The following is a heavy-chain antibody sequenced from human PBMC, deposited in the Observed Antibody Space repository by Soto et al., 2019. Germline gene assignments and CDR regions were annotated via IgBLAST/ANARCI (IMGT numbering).Heavy chain of an antibody. CDR2: INSDGSST. CDR1: GFTFSSYW. Sequence: GSLRLSCAASGFTFSSYWMHWVRQAPGKGLVWVSRINSDGSSTSYADSVKGRFTISRDNAKNTLYLQMNSLRAEDTAVYYCARTGYSSGWYRYWGQGTLVTVSS. J-gene: IGHJ4*02. V-gene: IGHV3-74*01. D-gene: IGHD6-19*01. CDR3: ARTGYSSGWYRY.